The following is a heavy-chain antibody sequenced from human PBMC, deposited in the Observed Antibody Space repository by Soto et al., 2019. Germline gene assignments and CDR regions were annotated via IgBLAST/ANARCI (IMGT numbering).Heavy chain of an antibody. Sequence: GGSLRLSCAASGFTVSSNFMSWVRQAPGKGLEWVSIIYSGGSTYYTDSVRGRFTISRDNSKNTLYLEMNSLRAEDTAVYYCARRTNGYFAYWGQGALVTLSS. CDR3: ARRTNGYFAY. CDR1: GFTVSSNF. V-gene: IGHV3-53*01. CDR2: IYSGGST. J-gene: IGHJ4*02. D-gene: IGHD2-8*01.